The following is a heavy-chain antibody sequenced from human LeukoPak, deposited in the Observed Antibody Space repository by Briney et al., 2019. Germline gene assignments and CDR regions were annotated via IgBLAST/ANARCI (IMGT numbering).Heavy chain of an antibody. CDR1: GGSISSYY. Sequence: SETLSLTCTVSGGSISSYYWSWIRQPPGKGLEWIGYIYYSGSTNYNPSLKSQVTISVDTSKNQFSLKLSSVTAADTAVYYCARVRGWVTVTPSDAFDIWGQGTMVTVSS. V-gene: IGHV4-59*01. D-gene: IGHD4-23*01. J-gene: IGHJ3*02. CDR2: IYYSGST. CDR3: ARVRGWVTVTPSDAFDI.